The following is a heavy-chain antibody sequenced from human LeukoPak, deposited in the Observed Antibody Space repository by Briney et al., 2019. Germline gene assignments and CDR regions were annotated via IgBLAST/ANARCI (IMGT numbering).Heavy chain of an antibody. D-gene: IGHD3-10*01. Sequence: GGSLRLSCAASGFTFSSDSMNWVRQAPGKGLEWVSSISSSSSYIYYADSVKGRFTISRDNAKNSLYLQMNSLRAEDTALYYCAKGVRITMVRGAFDIWGQGTMVTVSS. V-gene: IGHV3-21*04. CDR3: AKGVRITMVRGAFDI. CDR2: ISSSSSYI. J-gene: IGHJ3*02. CDR1: GFTFSSDS.